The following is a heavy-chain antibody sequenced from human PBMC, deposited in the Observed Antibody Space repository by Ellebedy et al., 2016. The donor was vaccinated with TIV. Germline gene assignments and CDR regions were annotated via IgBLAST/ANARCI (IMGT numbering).Heavy chain of an antibody. CDR1: GGSFSGYS. Sequence: MPGGSLRLSCAVYGGSFSGYSWSWIRQPPGKGLEWIGEINHSGSTNYGPSLKSRVTISIDTSKNQFSLKLSSVTAADTALYYCASLGHMGMDVWGQGTTVTVSS. CDR2: INHSGST. V-gene: IGHV4-34*01. D-gene: IGHD2-21*01. CDR3: ASLGHMGMDV. J-gene: IGHJ6*02.